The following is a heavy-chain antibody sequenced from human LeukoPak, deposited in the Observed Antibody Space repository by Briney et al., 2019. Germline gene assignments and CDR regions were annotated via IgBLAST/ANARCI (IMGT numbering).Heavy chain of an antibody. J-gene: IGHJ4*02. D-gene: IGHD6-19*01. CDR2: IYSSGTT. CDR3: ARGSSGWFSIDY. CDR1: GGSISSYY. V-gene: IGHV4-4*07. Sequence: PSETLSLTCAVSGGSISSYYWSWIRQAAGKGLEWIGRIYSSGTTNYNPSLKSRVTMSVDTSKNQFSLRLSSVTAADTAVYYCARGSSGWFSIDYWGQGILVTVSS.